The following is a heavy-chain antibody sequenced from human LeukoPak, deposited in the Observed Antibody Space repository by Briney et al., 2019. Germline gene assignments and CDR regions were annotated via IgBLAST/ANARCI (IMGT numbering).Heavy chain of an antibody. V-gene: IGHV4-34*01. D-gene: IGHD3-22*01. J-gene: IGHJ4*02. CDR2: INHSGST. Sequence: PSETLSLTCAVYGGSFSGYYWSWIRQPPGKGLEWIGEINHSGSTNYNPSLKSRVTISVDTSKNQFSLKLSSVTAADTAVYYCARGVYYDSSLNFDYWGQGTLVTVSS. CDR3: ARGVYYDSSLNFDY. CDR1: GGSFSGYY.